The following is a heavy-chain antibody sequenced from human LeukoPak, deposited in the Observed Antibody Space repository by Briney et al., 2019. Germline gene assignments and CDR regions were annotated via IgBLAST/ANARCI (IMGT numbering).Heavy chain of an antibody. V-gene: IGHV3-23*01. CDR2: ISGSGGST. J-gene: IGHJ4*02. Sequence: GGSLRLSCAASGFTFSSDARNWVRQAPGKGLEWVSSISGSGGSTFYTDSVKGRFTISRDNSKNTLYLQMNSLRADDTAVYYCTRSFRGYDFYYFDYWGQGILVTVSS. CDR1: GFTFSSDA. CDR3: TRSFRGYDFYYFDY. D-gene: IGHD5-12*01.